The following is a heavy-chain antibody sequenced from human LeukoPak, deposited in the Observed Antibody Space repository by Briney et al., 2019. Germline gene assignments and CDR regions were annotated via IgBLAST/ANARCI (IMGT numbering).Heavy chain of an antibody. CDR3: ARDPYSGNYGAYYYYYMDV. J-gene: IGHJ6*03. V-gene: IGHV3-21*06. CDR2: ITSSSSYI. Sequence: GGSLRLSCAASGFTFDDYGMSWVRQAPGKGLEWVSSITSSSSYIYYADSVKGRFTISRDNAKNSLYLQMDSLRVEDTAVYYCARDPYSGNYGAYYYYYMDVWGKGTTVTISS. CDR1: GFTFDDYG. D-gene: IGHD1-26*01.